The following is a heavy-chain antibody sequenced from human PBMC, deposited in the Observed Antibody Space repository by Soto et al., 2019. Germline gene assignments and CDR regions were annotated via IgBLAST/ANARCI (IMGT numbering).Heavy chain of an antibody. CDR3: ARVRPNWTLNAFDI. Sequence: SESLSLTCAVSGSSISSVYYWCWSRQPPGKGVGGIGSIYHSGSTYYSPSLKGRVTISRDTSKHQLSLKLTCVPAADTAVYYCARVRPNWTLNAFDIWGQGTMVTVSS. D-gene: IGHD3-3*01. V-gene: IGHV4-38-2*01. CDR2: IYHSGST. CDR1: GSSISSVYY. J-gene: IGHJ3*02.